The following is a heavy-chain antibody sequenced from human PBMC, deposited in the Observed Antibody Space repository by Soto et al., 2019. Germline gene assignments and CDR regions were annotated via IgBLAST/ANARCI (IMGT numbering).Heavy chain of an antibody. CDR3: TRDDSGLGIDY. D-gene: IGHD1-26*01. Sequence: GESLKISCEASGFNFRDFWMHWVRQPPGKGPEWVSNIPSDGRDVSYADSVRGRFTISRDDARNTLYLQMSDLRVEDTAIYYCTRDDSGLGIDYWGQGTLVTVSS. CDR2: IPSDGRDV. V-gene: IGHV3-74*01. CDR1: GFNFRDFW. J-gene: IGHJ4*02.